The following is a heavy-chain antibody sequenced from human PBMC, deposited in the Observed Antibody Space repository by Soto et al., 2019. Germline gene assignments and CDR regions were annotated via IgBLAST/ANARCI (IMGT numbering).Heavy chain of an antibody. J-gene: IGHJ4*02. V-gene: IGHV3-53*01. CDR2: LYPDGRA. D-gene: IGHD3-22*01. Sequence: GGSLRLACSSSWFAVSSNYLTFFRHSPGNGVKWVSVLYPDGRAYYADSVKGRFTISTDNSKNSVNLQMNTLRAEDTAVYYCARGLGREYHDNRGYFHLDYWGQGTLVTVSS. CDR3: ARGLGREYHDNRGYFHLDY. CDR1: WFAVSSNY.